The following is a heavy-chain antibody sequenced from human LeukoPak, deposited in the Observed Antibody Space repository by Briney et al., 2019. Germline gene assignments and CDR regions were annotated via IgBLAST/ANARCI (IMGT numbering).Heavy chain of an antibody. J-gene: IGHJ6*02. Sequence: GASVKVSCKASGYTFTSYDINWVRQATGQGLEWMGWMNPNSGNTGYAQKFQGRVTMTRNTSISTAYMELSSLRSEDTAVYYCARDQYSSGWGYYYYYGMDVRGQGTTVTVSS. D-gene: IGHD6-19*01. CDR2: MNPNSGNT. CDR1: GYTFTSYD. CDR3: ARDQYSSGWGYYYYYGMDV. V-gene: IGHV1-8*01.